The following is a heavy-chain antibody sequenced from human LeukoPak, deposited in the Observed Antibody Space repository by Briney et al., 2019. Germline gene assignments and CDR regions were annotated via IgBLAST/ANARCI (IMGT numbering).Heavy chain of an antibody. CDR1: GYTFTSYA. CDR3: ARDEGYCSSTSCYGARFDP. D-gene: IGHD2-2*01. J-gene: IGHJ5*02. CDR2: INAGNGNT. V-gene: IGHV1-3*03. Sequence: ASVKVSCKASGYTFTSYAMHWVRQAPGQRLEWMGWINAGNGNTKYSQEFQGRVTITRDTSASTAYMELSSLRSEDMAVYYCARDEGYCSSTSCYGARFDPWGQGTLVTVSS.